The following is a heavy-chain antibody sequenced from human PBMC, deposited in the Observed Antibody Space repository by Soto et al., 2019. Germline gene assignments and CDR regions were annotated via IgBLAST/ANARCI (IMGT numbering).Heavy chain of an antibody. J-gene: IGHJ4*02. CDR3: ASLNCSGGSCYDY. D-gene: IGHD2-15*01. Sequence: PGGSLRLSCAASGFTASSNYMSWVRQAPGKGLEWVSVIYSGGSTYYADSVKGRFTISRDNSKNTLYLQMNSLRAEDTAVYYCASLNCSGGSCYDYWGQGTLVTVSS. V-gene: IGHV3-53*01. CDR2: IYSGGST. CDR1: GFTASSNY.